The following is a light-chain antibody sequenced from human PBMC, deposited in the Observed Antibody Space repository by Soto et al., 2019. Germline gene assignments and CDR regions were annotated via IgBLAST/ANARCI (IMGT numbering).Light chain of an antibody. J-gene: IGKJ5*01. Sequence: EIGLTQSPATLSLSPGERATLSCRASQSVSSYLAWYQQKPDQAPRLLIYDAFNRATGIPARFSGSGSGTDFTLTISCLEPEECAVYYCQQRSNWPLSTYDQVTRLESK. CDR3: QQRSNWPLST. V-gene: IGKV3-11*01. CDR1: QSVSSY. CDR2: DAF.